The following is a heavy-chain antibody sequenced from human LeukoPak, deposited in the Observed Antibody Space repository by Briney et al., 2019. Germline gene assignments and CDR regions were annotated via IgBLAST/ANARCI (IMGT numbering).Heavy chain of an antibody. CDR2: IYPGDSDT. CDR1: GYSFTSYW. V-gene: IGHV5-51*01. J-gene: IGHJ4*02. CDR3: ARFWGIAVAGSYYCDY. Sequence: NRGESLKISCKGSGYSFTSYWIGWVRQMPGKGLEWMGIIYPGDSDTRYSPSFQGQVTISADKSISTAYLQWSSLKASDTAMYYCARFWGIAVAGSYYCDYWGQGTLVTVSS. D-gene: IGHD6-19*01.